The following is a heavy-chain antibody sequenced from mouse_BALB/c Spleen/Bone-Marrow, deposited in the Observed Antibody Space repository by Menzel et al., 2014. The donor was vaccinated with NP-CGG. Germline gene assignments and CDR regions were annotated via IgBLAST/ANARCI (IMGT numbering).Heavy chain of an antibody. J-gene: IGHJ3*01. CDR3: ARLGYYGSYAY. CDR1: GFDFSRYW. D-gene: IGHD1-1*01. V-gene: IGHV4-1*02. Sequence: DVKLVESGGGLVQPGGSLKLSCAASGFDFSRYWMSWVRQAPGKVLEWIGEINPDSSTINYTPSLKDKFIISRDNAKNTLYLQMSKVRSEDTALYYCARLGYYGSYAYWGQGTLVTVSA. CDR2: INPDSSTI.